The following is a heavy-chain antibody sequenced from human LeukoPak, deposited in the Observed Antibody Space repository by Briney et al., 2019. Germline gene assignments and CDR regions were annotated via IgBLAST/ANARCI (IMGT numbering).Heavy chain of an antibody. V-gene: IGHV3-21*01. CDR3: ARDLLRDDAFDI. J-gene: IGHJ3*02. CDR1: GFTFSSYS. CDR2: ISSSSSYI. Sequence: PGGSLRLSCAASGFTFSSYSMNSVRQAPGKGLEWVSSISSSSSYIYYADSVKGRFTISRDNAKNSLYLQMNSLRAEDTAVYYCARDLLRDDAFDIWGQGTMVTVSS. D-gene: IGHD2-8*01.